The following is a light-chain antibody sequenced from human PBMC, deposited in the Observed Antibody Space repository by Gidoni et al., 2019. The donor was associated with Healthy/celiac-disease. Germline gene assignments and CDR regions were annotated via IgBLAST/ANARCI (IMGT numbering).Light chain of an antibody. Sequence: DIQLTQSPSFLYASVGDRVTITVRPSQGLSSYLALSQPKPGKATKHLIYAASTSQSGVPSRFSGSGSVAEFILAISSRQPEDCAALYCQQRNSYLLTFGGGTKVEIK. CDR1: QGLSSY. CDR2: AAS. V-gene: IGKV1-9*01. CDR3: QQRNSYLLT. J-gene: IGKJ4*01.